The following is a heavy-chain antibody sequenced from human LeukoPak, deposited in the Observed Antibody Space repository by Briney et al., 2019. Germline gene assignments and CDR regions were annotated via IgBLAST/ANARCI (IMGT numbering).Heavy chain of an antibody. D-gene: IGHD6-19*01. V-gene: IGHV1-8*01. CDR1: GYTFTRYD. CDR2: MNPNSGNT. J-gene: IGHJ3*02. CDR3: ARSPRIAVAGSAFDI. Sequence: ASVKVSCKASGYTFTRYDINWVRQATGQGREWMGWMNPNSGNTGYAHKFQGRVTMTRNTSLSTAYMELSSLRSEDTAVYYCARSPRIAVAGSAFDIWGQGTMVTVSS.